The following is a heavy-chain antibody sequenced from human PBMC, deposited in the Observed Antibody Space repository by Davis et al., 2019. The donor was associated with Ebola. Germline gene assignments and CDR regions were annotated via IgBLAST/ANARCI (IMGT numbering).Heavy chain of an antibody. CDR3: ARDRGSAVAGTLDY. V-gene: IGHV3-30-3*01. J-gene: IGHJ4*02. CDR1: GFTFSSYA. CDR2: ISYDGSNK. Sequence: GESLKTSCAASGFTFSSYAMHWVRQAPGKGPEWVAVISYDGSNKYYADSVKGRFTISRDNSKNTLYLQMNSLRAEDTAVYYCARDRGSAVAGTLDYWGQGTLVTVSS. D-gene: IGHD6-19*01.